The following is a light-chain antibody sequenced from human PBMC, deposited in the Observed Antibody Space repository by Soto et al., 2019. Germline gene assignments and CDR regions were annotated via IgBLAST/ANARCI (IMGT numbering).Light chain of an antibody. CDR2: GNT. Sequence: QSVLTQPPSVSGAPGQRVTISCTGSSSNIGAGYDVHWYQQLPGTAPKLLIYGNTNRPSGVPDRFSGSKSDTSASLAITGLQTEDEADYYCQFSDNSLSGSVLFGGGTKVTVL. V-gene: IGLV1-40*01. J-gene: IGLJ2*01. CDR3: QFSDNSLSGSVL. CDR1: SSNIGAGYD.